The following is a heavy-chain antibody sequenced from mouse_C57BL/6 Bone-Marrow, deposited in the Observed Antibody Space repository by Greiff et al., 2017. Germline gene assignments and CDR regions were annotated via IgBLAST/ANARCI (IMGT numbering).Heavy chain of an antibody. CDR2: IHPNSGST. V-gene: IGHV1-64*01. J-gene: IGHJ4*01. CDR1: GYTFTSYW. D-gene: IGHD1-1*01. CDR3: ARPVYYGSSRYAMDY. Sequence: VQLQQPGAELVKPGASVKLSCKASGYTFTSYWMHWVKQRPGQGLEWIGMIHPNSGSTNYNEKFKSKATLTVDKSSSTAYMQLSSLTSEDSAVYYCARPVYYGSSRYAMDYWGQGTSVTVSS.